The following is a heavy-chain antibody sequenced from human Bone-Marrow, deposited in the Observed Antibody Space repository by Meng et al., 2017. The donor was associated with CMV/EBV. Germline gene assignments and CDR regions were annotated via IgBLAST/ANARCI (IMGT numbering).Heavy chain of an antibody. D-gene: IGHD2/OR15-2a*01. J-gene: IGHJ4*02. CDR3: ARGVAEYLGWEMGH. V-gene: IGHV3-74*02. Sequence: QLVEPGGGLVWPGGSLRRSFEVSGLTVRTHWMHWVRQVPGKGLEWLSRIDKDDGRSTSYADSVKGRFTISRDNAKNTLYLEMNSLRVEDTAVYYCARGVAEYLGWEMGHWGQGTLVTISS. CDR2: IDKDDGRST. CDR1: GLTVRTHW.